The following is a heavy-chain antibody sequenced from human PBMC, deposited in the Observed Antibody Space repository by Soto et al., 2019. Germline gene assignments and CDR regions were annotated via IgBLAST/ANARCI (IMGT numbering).Heavy chain of an antibody. CDR3: ARGRGYSGYDSDYYYGMDD. Sequence: PSQTLSLTCAISWDSVSSKSAAWNWIRQSPSRGLEWLGRTYYRSKWYNDYAVSVKSRITINPDTSKNQFSLQLNSVTPEDTAVYYCARGRGYSGYDSDYYYGMDDWGQGSSVTVSS. D-gene: IGHD5-12*01. CDR2: TYYRSKWYN. CDR1: WDSVSSKSAA. J-gene: IGHJ6*02. V-gene: IGHV6-1*01.